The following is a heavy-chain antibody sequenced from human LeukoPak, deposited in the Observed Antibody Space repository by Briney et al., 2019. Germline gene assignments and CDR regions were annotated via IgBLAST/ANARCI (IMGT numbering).Heavy chain of an antibody. CDR3: ARPRQWLVAFDI. Sequence: PSETLSLTCTVSGGSISSSSYYWGWIRQPPGKGLDWIGSIYYSGSTYYNPSLKSRVTISVDTSKNQFSLKLSSVTAADTAVYYCARPRQWLVAFDIWGQGTMVTVSS. V-gene: IGHV4-39*01. J-gene: IGHJ3*02. CDR1: GGSISSSSYY. CDR2: IYYSGST. D-gene: IGHD6-19*01.